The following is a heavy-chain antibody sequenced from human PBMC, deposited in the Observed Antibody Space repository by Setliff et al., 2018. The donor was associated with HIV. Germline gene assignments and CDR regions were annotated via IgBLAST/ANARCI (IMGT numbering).Heavy chain of an antibody. CDR2: IYNTGST. Sequence: PSETLSLTCTVPGGSISSGGFYWTWIRQHPGKGLEWIGYIYNTGSTYHSPSLESRVTISIDTSKNQFSLKLSSVTAADTAVYYCARLIHTGLLYFDYWGLGMLVTVSS. D-gene: IGHD2-8*02. J-gene: IGHJ4*02. CDR3: ARLIHTGLLYFDY. CDR1: GGSISSGGFY. V-gene: IGHV4-31*03.